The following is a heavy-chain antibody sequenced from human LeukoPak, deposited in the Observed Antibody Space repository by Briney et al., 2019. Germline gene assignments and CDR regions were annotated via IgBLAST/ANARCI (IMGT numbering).Heavy chain of an antibody. Sequence: ASETLSLTCAVYGGSFSGYYWSWIRQPPGKGLEWIGEINHSGSTNYNPSLKSRVTISVDTSKNQSSLKLSSVTAADTAVYYCARPKSYSGSYNYWGQGTLVTVSS. J-gene: IGHJ4*02. CDR2: INHSGST. V-gene: IGHV4-34*01. CDR1: GGSFSGYY. D-gene: IGHD1-26*01. CDR3: ARPKSYSGSYNY.